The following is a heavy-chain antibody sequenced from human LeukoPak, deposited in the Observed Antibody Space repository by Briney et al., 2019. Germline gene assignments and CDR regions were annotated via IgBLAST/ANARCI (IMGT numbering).Heavy chain of an antibody. D-gene: IGHD4-11*01. Sequence: SETLSLTCTVSGGSISIYYWSWIRQPPGKGLEWIGYIYYSGSTNYNPSLKSRVTISVDTSKNQFSLKLSSVTAADTAVYYCARGGTVTTYYYYYYMDVWGKGTTVTVSS. J-gene: IGHJ6*03. CDR3: ARGGTVTTYYYYYYMDV. CDR1: GGSISIYY. CDR2: IYYSGST. V-gene: IGHV4-59*01.